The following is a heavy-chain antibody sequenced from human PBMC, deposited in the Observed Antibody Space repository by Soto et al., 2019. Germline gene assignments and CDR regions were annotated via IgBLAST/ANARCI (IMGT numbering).Heavy chain of an antibody. CDR2: ITNRVNSYST. J-gene: IGHJ6*02. CDR1: GFTFSDHY. D-gene: IGHD5-12*01. CDR3: VSHGGYDSEHAFNYSYAMDV. V-gene: IGHV3-72*01. Sequence: EMQLVESGGGLVQPGGSLRLSCAASGFTFSDHYMDWVRQAAGRGLEWVGRITNRVNSYSTQYAASVRGRFTISRDDSRKSVFLQMSSLKTEDTAVYYGVSHGGYDSEHAFNYSYAMDVWGQGTTVTVSS.